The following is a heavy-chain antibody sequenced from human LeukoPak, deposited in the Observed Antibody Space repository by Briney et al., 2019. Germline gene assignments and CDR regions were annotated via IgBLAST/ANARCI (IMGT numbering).Heavy chain of an antibody. Sequence: SETLTLTCTLSGDSFASGGKNWTRFRQSPGTDLESNGNIHHTGSTYFNPSLKGRAIPSDNTSDNHFSRKLTSATAATTANYSXXXXXXXSDDRYYDPWGRGILVTVS. CDR3: XXXXXXSDDRYYDP. D-gene: IGHD2-15*01. CDR2: IHHTGST. V-gene: IGHV4-31*03. CDR1: GDSFASGGKN. J-gene: IGHJ2*01.